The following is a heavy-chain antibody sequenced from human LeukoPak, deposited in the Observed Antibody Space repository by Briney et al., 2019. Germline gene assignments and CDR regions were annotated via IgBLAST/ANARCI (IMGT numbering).Heavy chain of an antibody. CDR3: AKDVGGPLADAFDI. Sequence: GRSLRLSCAASGFTFRDYAMSWFRQAPGKGLEWVSGISWDSSSVAYADSVKGRFTISRDNAKNSLYLQMNSLRAEDMALYYCAKDVGGPLADAFDIWGQGTMVTVSS. CDR1: GFTFRDYA. CDR2: ISWDSSSV. D-gene: IGHD2-15*01. J-gene: IGHJ3*02. V-gene: IGHV3-9*03.